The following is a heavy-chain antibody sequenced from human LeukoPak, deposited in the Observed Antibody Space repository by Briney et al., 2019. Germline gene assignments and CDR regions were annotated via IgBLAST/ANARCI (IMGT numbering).Heavy chain of an antibody. V-gene: IGHV3-30*04. CDR2: ISYDGSNK. Sequence: GGSLRLSCAASGFTFSSYAMHWVRQAPGKGLEWVAVISYDGSNKYYADSVKGRFTISRGNSKNTLYLQMNSLRAEDTAVYYCARDLGTTEGNWFDPWGQGTLVPVSS. CDR3: ARDLGTTEGNWFDP. CDR1: GFTFSSYA. J-gene: IGHJ5*02. D-gene: IGHD1-1*01.